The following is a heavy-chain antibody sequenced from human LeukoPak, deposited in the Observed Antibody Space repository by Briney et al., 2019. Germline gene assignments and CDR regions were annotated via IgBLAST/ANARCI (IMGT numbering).Heavy chain of an antibody. CDR1: GYTFTSYG. Sequence: ASVKVSCKASGYTFTSYGISWVRQAPGQGLEWMGWISAYNGNTNYAQKLQGRVTMTTDTSTSTAYMELRSLRSDDTAVHYCARSFWSGYYPPGYYYYYYYMDVWGKGTTVTVSS. CDR2: ISAYNGNT. D-gene: IGHD3-3*01. V-gene: IGHV1-18*01. J-gene: IGHJ6*03. CDR3: ARSFWSGYYPPGYYYYYYYMDV.